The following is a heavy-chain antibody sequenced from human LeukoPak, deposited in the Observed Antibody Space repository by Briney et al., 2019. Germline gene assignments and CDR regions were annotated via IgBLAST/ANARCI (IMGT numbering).Heavy chain of an antibody. CDR2: IYYSGST. D-gene: IGHD3-3*01. CDR3: ARGPPNYDFWSGIYYYYYYMDV. V-gene: IGHV4-59*01. CDR1: GGSISSYY. Sequence: SETLSLTCTVSGGSISSYYWSWIRQPPGKGLEWIGYIYYSGSTSYNPSLKSRVTISVDTSKNQFSLKLSSVTAADTAVYYCARGPPNYDFWSGIYYYYYYMDVWGKGTTVTVSS. J-gene: IGHJ6*03.